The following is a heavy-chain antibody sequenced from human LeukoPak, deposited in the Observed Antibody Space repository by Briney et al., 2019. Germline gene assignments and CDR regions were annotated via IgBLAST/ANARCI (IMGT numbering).Heavy chain of an antibody. CDR2: IYPGDSDT. V-gene: IGHV5-51*01. CDR1: GYSFTNYR. J-gene: IGHJ5*02. CDR3: ARRRTLRLDAFDP. D-gene: IGHD5/OR15-5a*01. Sequence: GESLKISCKGSGYSFTNYRIGWVRQMPGKGLEWMGTIYPGDSDTRYSPSFQGQATISVDKSISTAYLQWSSLKASDTAMYYCARRRTLRLDAFDPWGQGTLVTVSS.